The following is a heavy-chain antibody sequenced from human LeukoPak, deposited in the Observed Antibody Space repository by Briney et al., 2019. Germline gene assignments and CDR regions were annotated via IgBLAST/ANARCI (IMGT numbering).Heavy chain of an antibody. V-gene: IGHV4-38-2*02. J-gene: IGHJ5*02. Sequence: PSETLSLTCTVSGYSISSGYYWDWIRQPPGKGLEWIGSIYHSGSTYYNPSLKSRVTISVDTSKNQFSLKLSSVTAADTAVYYCARPQGGIPNWFDPWGQGTLVTISS. D-gene: IGHD2-15*01. CDR2: IYHSGST. CDR3: ARPQGGIPNWFDP. CDR1: GYSISSGYY.